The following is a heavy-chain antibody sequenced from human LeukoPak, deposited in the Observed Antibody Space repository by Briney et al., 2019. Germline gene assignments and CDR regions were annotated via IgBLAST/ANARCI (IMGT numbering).Heavy chain of an antibody. CDR1: GSTSSSYW. CDR2: IKQEGSET. Sequence: GGSLTLSWAASGSTSSSYWMGWVRQAPEKGLEWVANIKQEGSETKHVGSVKGRFTISRDNAENSLYLQMNSLRAEDTAVYYCARVRKTNPDDDFWSGYYYYYGMDVWGQGTTVTVSS. CDR3: ARVRKTNPDDDFWSGYYYYYGMDV. J-gene: IGHJ6*02. D-gene: IGHD3-3*01. V-gene: IGHV3-7*03.